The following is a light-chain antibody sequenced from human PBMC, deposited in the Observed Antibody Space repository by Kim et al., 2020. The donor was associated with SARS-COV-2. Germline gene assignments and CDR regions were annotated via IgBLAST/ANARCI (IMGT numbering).Light chain of an antibody. V-gene: IGKV1-39*01. CDR2: AAS. CDR3: QQYNSNPRT. J-gene: IGKJ4*02. Sequence: DIQMTQSPSSLSASVGDRVTITCRASQSISSYLDWYQQKPGKAPKFLIYAASSLQSGVPSRFSGSGSGTEFTLTISSLQPEDFATYYCQQYNSNPRTFGGGTKVDIK. CDR1: QSISSY.